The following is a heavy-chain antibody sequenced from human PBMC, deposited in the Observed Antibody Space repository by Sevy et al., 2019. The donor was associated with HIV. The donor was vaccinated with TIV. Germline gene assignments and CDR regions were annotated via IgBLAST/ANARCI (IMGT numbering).Heavy chain of an antibody. CDR2: IQYSGTT. Sequence: SGTLSLSCSFSGDFISTYYWTWIRQAPGKGVDWIGSIQYSGTTNYNPSLKSRVTISIDTSKNQFSLNLSSVTAADTALYFCARGFAIEGLYFDFWGQGILVTVSS. D-gene: IGHD1-26*01. V-gene: IGHV4-59*13. J-gene: IGHJ4*02. CDR1: GDFISTYY. CDR3: ARGFAIEGLYFDF.